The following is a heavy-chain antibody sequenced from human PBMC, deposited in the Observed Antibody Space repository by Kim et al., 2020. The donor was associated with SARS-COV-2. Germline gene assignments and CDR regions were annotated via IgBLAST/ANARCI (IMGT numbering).Heavy chain of an antibody. Sequence: SETLSLTCTVSGGSISSGGYYWSWIRQHPGKGLEWIGYIYYSGSTYYNPSLKSRVTISVDTSKNQFSLKLSSVTAADTAVYYCARERHTSGGDYFDYWGQGILVTVSS. V-gene: IGHV4-31*03. CDR1: GGSISSGGYY. D-gene: IGHD3-10*01. CDR2: IYYSGST. J-gene: IGHJ4*02. CDR3: ARERHTSGGDYFDY.